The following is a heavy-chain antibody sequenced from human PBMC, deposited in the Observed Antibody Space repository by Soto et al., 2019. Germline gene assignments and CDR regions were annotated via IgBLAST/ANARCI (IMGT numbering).Heavy chain of an antibody. CDR2: ISAYNGNT. D-gene: IGHD2-2*01. J-gene: IGHJ3*02. CDR1: GYTFTSYG. CDR3: ARDSDIVVVPAAPHAFDI. V-gene: IGHV1-18*01. Sequence: QVQLVQSGAEVKKPGASVKVSCKASGYTFTSYGISWVRQAPGQGLEWMGWISAYNGNTNYAQKLQGRVTMTTDTSTSTDYMELRSLRSDDTAVYYCARDSDIVVVPAAPHAFDIWGQGTMVTVSS.